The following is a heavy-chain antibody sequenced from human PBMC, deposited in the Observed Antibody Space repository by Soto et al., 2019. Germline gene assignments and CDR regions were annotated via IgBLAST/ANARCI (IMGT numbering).Heavy chain of an antibody. V-gene: IGHV1-69*06. Sequence: QGQVVQSGAEVKKPGSSVKVSCKASGGTFSSFAVSWVRQAPGQGLEWRGGIIPIYETPNYAQKFQDRVTITADKSTSIVYMELNSLRSEDTAVYYCARSDCWSGPYGMDVWGQGTTVTVSS. CDR2: IIPIYETP. J-gene: IGHJ6*02. CDR3: ARSDCWSGPYGMDV. CDR1: GGTFSSFA. D-gene: IGHD3-3*01.